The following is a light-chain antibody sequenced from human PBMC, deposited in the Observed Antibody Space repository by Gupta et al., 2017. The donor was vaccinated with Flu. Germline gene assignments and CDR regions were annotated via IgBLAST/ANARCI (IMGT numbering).Light chain of an antibody. Sequence: QSVFTPPPSVSAAPVHKVTLSCSGGSSNIQNNYVSWYQQHPGTAPELLIYENNKRPAGRPDRFSGSKSDTSATLGITGLQKGDEDDYYCGTWDSSLSAWVFGGGTKLTVL. CDR3: GTWDSSLSAWV. V-gene: IGLV1-51*02. CDR1: SSNIQNNY. J-gene: IGLJ3*02. CDR2: ENN.